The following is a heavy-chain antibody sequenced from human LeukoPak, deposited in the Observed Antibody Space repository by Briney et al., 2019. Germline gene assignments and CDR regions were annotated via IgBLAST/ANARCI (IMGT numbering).Heavy chain of an antibody. CDR2: ISGSGGST. CDR3: ARATYYYSKTYYYYYMDV. J-gene: IGHJ6*03. CDR1: GFTFSSYA. V-gene: IGHV3-23*01. D-gene: IGHD3-10*01. Sequence: GGSLRLSCAASGFTFSSYAMSWVRQAPGKGLELVSAISGSGGSTYYADSVKGRFTISRDNSKNTLYLQMNSLRAEDTAVYYCARATYYYSKTYYYYYMDVWGKGTTVTVSS.